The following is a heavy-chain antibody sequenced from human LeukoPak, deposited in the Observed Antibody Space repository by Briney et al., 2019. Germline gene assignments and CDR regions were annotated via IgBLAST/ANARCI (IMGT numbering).Heavy chain of an antibody. CDR3: AREITIFGVVIQRYDAFDI. D-gene: IGHD3-3*01. CDR2: ISGSAGST. V-gene: IGHV3-23*01. J-gene: IGHJ3*02. CDR1: GFTFSSYV. Sequence: GGSLRLSCAASGFTFSSYVLSWVRHAPGKGLEWVSAISGSAGSTYYADSVKGRFTISRDNSKNTLYLQMNSLRPEDTALYYCAREITIFGVVIQRYDAFDIWGQGTMVTVSS.